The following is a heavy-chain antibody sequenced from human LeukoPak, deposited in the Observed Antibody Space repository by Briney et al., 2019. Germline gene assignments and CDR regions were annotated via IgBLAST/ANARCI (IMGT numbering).Heavy chain of an antibody. CDR2: INHSGST. D-gene: IGHD4-23*01. Sequence: SETLSLTCAVYGGSFSGYYWSWIRQPPGKGLEWIGEINHSGSTNYNPSLKSRVTISVDTSKNQFSLKLSSVTDADTAVYYCASRCGGNSDSCWFDPWGQGTLVTVSS. V-gene: IGHV4-34*01. J-gene: IGHJ5*02. CDR1: GGSFSGYY. CDR3: ASRCGGNSDSCWFDP.